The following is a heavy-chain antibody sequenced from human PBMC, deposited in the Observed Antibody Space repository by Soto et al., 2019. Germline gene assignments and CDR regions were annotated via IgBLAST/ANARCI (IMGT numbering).Heavy chain of an antibody. CDR2: IYYTGST. V-gene: IGHV4-59*01. CDR1: GGSISGYY. J-gene: IGHJ4*02. Sequence: QVQLQESGPGLVKPSETLSLTCTVSGGSISGYYWNWIRQPPGKGLEWIGYIYYTGSTNYNPSLESRVTITVDTAKNHFSLKLSSVPAADTAVYYCAKGSFRSGGYYSDFDYWGQGTLVTVSS. CDR3: AKGSFRSGGYYSDFDY. D-gene: IGHD3-10*01.